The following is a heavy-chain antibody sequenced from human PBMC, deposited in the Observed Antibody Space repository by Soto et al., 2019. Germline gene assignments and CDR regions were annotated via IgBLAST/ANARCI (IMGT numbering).Heavy chain of an antibody. V-gene: IGHV3-66*01. CDR1: GFTVSSNY. J-gene: IGHJ4*02. Sequence: GGSLRLSCAASGFTVSSNYMSWVRQAPGKGLEWVSVIYSGGSTYYADSVKGRFTISRDNSKNTLYLQMSSLRAEDTAVYYCARDRAMTTFDYWGQGTLVTVSS. CDR2: IYSGGST. D-gene: IGHD2-2*01. CDR3: ARDRAMTTFDY.